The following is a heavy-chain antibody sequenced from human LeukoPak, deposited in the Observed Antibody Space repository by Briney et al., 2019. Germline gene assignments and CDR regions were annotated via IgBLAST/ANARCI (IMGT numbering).Heavy chain of an antibody. V-gene: IGHV3-30*18. CDR2: ISYDGTDK. D-gene: IGHD6-19*01. J-gene: IGHJ6*02. CDR1: GFTFTNHA. CDR3: AKAGYSSGWTRYYGMDV. Sequence: GGSLRLSCAASGFTFTNHAMSWVRQAPGKGLEWVALISYDGTDKYHVDSVKGRFTISRDNSNNTLYLQMNSLRPDDTAVYYCAKAGYSSGWTRYYGMDVWGQGTTVAVSS.